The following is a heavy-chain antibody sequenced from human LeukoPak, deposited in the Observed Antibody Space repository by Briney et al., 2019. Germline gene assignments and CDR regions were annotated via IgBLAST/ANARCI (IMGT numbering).Heavy chain of an antibody. Sequence: PSETLSLTCTVSGGSISSYYWSRIRQPPGKGLEWIGYIYYSGSTNYNPSLKSRVTISVDTSKNQFSLKLSSVTAADTAVYYCARPKTPGAFDIWGQGTMVTVSS. D-gene: IGHD3-10*01. CDR2: IYYSGST. CDR1: GGSISSYY. CDR3: ARPKTPGAFDI. J-gene: IGHJ3*02. V-gene: IGHV4-59*08.